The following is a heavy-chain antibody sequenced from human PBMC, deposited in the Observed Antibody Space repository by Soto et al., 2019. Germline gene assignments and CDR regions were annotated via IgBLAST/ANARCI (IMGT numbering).Heavy chain of an antibody. Sequence: QAHLVQSGAEVKKPGASVKVSCKASGFSFSNYYVHWVRQAPGQGLEWMGIIRPSAGSTDYAPKFQGRVTMTRDTSTSTVYMELSSLKSDDTAVYNCARDASHVRDYWGQGTLVTVSS. CDR3: ARDASHVRDY. CDR2: IRPSAGST. J-gene: IGHJ4*02. V-gene: IGHV1-46*03. CDR1: GFSFSNYY.